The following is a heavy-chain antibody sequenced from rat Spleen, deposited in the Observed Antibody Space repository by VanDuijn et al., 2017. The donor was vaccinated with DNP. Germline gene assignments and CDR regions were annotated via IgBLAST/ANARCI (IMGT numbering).Heavy chain of an antibody. D-gene: IGHD4-3*01. CDR3: VRWNSGHFDY. Sequence: EVQLVESGGGLVQPGRSLKLSCAASGLTFNAYYMAWGRRAPAKGLEWVAYIGSTAYAPYYADSVKGRFTISRDNAKSTLYLQMNSLRSEDMATYYCVRWNSGHFDYWGQGVMVTVSS. V-gene: IGHV5-22*01. J-gene: IGHJ2*01. CDR1: GLTFNAYY. CDR2: IGSTAYAP.